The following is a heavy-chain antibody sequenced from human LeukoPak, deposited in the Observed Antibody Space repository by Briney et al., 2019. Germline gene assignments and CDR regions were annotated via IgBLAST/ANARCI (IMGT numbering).Heavy chain of an antibody. Sequence: GASVKVSCKTSGYTFTGYYMHWVRQAPGQGLEWMGWISAYNGNTNYAQKLQGRVTMTTDTSTSTAYMELRSLRSDDTAVYYCARESLWFGESRHFDYWGQGTLVTVSS. D-gene: IGHD3-10*01. CDR3: ARESLWFGESRHFDY. J-gene: IGHJ4*02. CDR2: ISAYNGNT. V-gene: IGHV1-18*04. CDR1: GYTFTGYY.